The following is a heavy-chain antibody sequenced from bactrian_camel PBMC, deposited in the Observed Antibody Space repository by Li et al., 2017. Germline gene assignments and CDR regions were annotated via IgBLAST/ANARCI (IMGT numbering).Heavy chain of an antibody. D-gene: IGHD3*01. Sequence: QLVESGGSLVQPGGSLRLSCVASRFTFSNYYMSWVRQAPGKGLEWVSVINPGGRTTFYADSMKGRFTISRDDAKNTLYLELNSLKPEDTAMYYCATSSYGWAMWLYWGQGTQVTVS. J-gene: IGHJ4*01. CDR2: INPGGRTT. CDR3: ATSSYGWAMWLY. CDR1: RFTFSNYY. V-gene: IGHV3S28*01.